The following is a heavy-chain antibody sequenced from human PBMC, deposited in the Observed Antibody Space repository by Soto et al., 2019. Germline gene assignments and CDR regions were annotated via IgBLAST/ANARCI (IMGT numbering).Heavy chain of an antibody. CDR3: ARGRQGYYDSSGYYSGYYYYGMDV. CDR1: GGSINSSNW. CDR2: IYHSGST. V-gene: IGHV4-4*02. J-gene: IGHJ6*02. D-gene: IGHD3-22*01. Sequence: SETLSLTCAVSGGSINSSNWWSCVRQPPGKGPAWIGDIYHSGSTNYNPSLKSRVTISVDKSKNQFSLKLSSVTAADTAVYYCARGRQGYYDSSGYYSGYYYYGMDVWGQGTTVTVSS.